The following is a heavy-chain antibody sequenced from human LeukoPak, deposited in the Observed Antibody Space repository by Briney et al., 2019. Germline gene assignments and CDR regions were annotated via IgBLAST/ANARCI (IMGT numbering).Heavy chain of an antibody. Sequence: ASVKVSCKASGYTFTGYYMHWVRQAPGQGLEWMGWINPNSGGTNYAQKFQGWVTMTRDTSISTAYMELSRLRSDDTAVYYCARVGQGWTRAFDIWGQGTMVTVSS. CDR3: ARVGQGWTRAFDI. J-gene: IGHJ3*02. D-gene: IGHD3/OR15-3a*01. CDR1: GYTFTGYY. CDR2: INPNSGGT. V-gene: IGHV1-2*04.